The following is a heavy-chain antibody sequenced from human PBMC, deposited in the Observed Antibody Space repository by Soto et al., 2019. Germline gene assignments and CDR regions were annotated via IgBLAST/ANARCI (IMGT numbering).Heavy chain of an antibody. V-gene: IGHV3-53*01. J-gene: IGHJ4*02. CDR2: IYSGGTT. Sequence: GGSLRLSCAVSGFSVSSNYMTWVRQAPGKGLEWVSHIYSGGTTHHADYVKGRFIITRDNSKNTLYLQMNSLRTEDTALYYCARGYGTSYGFGFWGQGTLVTVSS. CDR3: ARGYGTSYGFGF. CDR1: GFSVSSNY. D-gene: IGHD3-16*02.